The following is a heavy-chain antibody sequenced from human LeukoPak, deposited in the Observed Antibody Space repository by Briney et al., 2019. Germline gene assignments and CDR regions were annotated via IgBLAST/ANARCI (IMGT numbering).Heavy chain of an antibody. CDR2: ISGDGGST. J-gene: IGHJ4*02. CDR3: AKDIRYYYDSSGSIASPAFDY. Sequence: GGSLRLSCAASGFTFDDYAMHWVRQAPGKGLEWVSLISGDGGSTYYADSVKGRFTISRDNSKNSLYLQMNSVRTEDTALYYCAKDIRYYYDSSGSIASPAFDYWGQGTLVTVSS. CDR1: GFTFDDYA. D-gene: IGHD3-22*01. V-gene: IGHV3-43*02.